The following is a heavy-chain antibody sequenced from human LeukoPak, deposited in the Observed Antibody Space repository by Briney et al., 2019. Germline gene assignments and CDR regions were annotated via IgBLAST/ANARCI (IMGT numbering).Heavy chain of an antibody. V-gene: IGHV3-48*03. J-gene: IGHJ3*02. Sequence: QPGGSLRLSCAASGFTFSSYEMNWVRQAPGKGLEWVSYISSSGTTIYYADSVKGRFTISRDNAKNSLYLQMNSLRAEDTAVYYCAREDIMITFGGVLSAPDAFDIWGQGTMVTVSS. D-gene: IGHD3-16*01. CDR1: GFTFSSYE. CDR3: AREDIMITFGGVLSAPDAFDI. CDR2: ISSSGTTI.